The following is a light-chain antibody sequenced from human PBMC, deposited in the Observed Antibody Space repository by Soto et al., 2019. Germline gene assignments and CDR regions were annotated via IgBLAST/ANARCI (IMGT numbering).Light chain of an antibody. CDR3: SSYTASASDV. J-gene: IGLJ1*01. CDR1: SSDIGTYSF. V-gene: IGLV2-14*03. CDR2: DVT. Sequence: QSVLTQPASVSGSPGQSITISCTGTSSDIGTYSFVSWYQQHPGKAPKLMIYDVTNRPSGVSNRFSGSKSGNTASLTISGLQAEDEADYYCSSYTASASDVFGTGTKLTVL.